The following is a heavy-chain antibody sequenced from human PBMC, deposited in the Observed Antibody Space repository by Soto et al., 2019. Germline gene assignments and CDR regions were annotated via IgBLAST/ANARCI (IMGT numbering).Heavy chain of an antibody. CDR1: GFTFSSYS. CDR2: FRCGGGDEST. Sequence: QPEGCLRRSCAASGFTFSSYSMSWVGQAQGKGLEWGSGFRCGGGDESTYYADSGRGRFTMSRGNSKYTLCLRMNCLRAEDTATSYCANKANSSSGSQFFDNRGQGTLVTASS. V-gene: IGHV3-23*01. D-gene: IGHD3-10*01. J-gene: IGHJ4*02. CDR3: ANKANSSSGSQFFDN.